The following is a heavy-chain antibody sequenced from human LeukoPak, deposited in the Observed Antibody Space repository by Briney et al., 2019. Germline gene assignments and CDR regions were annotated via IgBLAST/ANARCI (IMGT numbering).Heavy chain of an antibody. J-gene: IGHJ4*02. V-gene: IGHV4-59*08. D-gene: IGHD6-19*01. CDR1: GGSISGYY. CDR3: AREAVCSGCHYFDY. CDR2: IYYSGST. Sequence: SETLSLTCTVSGGSISGYYWSWIRQPPGKGLEWIGYIYYSGSTNYNPSLKSRVTISVDTSKNQFSLKLSSVTAADTAVYYCAREAVCSGCHYFDYWGQGTLVTVSS.